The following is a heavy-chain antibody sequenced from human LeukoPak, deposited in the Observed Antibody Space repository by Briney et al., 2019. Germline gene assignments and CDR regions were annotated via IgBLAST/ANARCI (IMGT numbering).Heavy chain of an antibody. D-gene: IGHD3-10*01. J-gene: IGHJ6*02. CDR2: MNPNSGNT. CDR1: GGTFSSYA. Sequence: ASVKVSCKASGGTFSSYAISWVRQATGQGLEWMGWMNPNSGNTGYAQKFQGRVTMTRNTSISTAYMELSSLRSEDTAVYYCARGLPAMVRGDPGYLDGMDVWGQGTTVTVSS. V-gene: IGHV1-8*02. CDR3: ARGLPAMVRGDPGYLDGMDV.